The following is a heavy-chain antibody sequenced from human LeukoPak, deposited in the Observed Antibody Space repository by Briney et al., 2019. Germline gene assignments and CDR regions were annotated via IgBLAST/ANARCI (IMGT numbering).Heavy chain of an antibody. CDR2: IRFDGSNK. CDR3: ARGARGWNYEDYYYYYMDV. Sequence: QPGGSLRLSCAASGFTFTDYGMHWVRQAPGKGLEWISFIRFDGSNKYYADSVKGRFTISRDNSKNTLYLQMGSLRAEDMAVYYCARGARGWNYEDYYYYYMDVWGKGTTVTVSS. CDR1: GFTFTDYG. J-gene: IGHJ6*03. D-gene: IGHD1-7*01. V-gene: IGHV3-30*02.